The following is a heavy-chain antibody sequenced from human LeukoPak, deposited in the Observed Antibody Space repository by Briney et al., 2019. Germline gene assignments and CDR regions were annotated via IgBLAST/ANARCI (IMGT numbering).Heavy chain of an antibody. Sequence: PGGSLRLSCAASGFTFSSYAMSWVRQAPGKGLEWVSAISGSGGSTYYADSVKGRFTISRDNSKNTLYLQMNSLRAEDTAVYYCAKVEKDPSYDFWSGSGPLWGQGTLVTVSS. J-gene: IGHJ4*02. CDR1: GFTFSSYA. V-gene: IGHV3-23*01. D-gene: IGHD3-3*01. CDR2: ISGSGGST. CDR3: AKVEKDPSYDFWSGSGPL.